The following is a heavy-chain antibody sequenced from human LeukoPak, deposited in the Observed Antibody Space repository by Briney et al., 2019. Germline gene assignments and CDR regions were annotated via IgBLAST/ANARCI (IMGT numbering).Heavy chain of an antibody. CDR1: GVSISSSGYY. Sequence: SETLSLTCSVSGVSISSSGYYWGWIRQPPGREMEWIGSISYSGNTYYNPSLKSRVTISIDTSKSQISLKLSSVTAADTALYYCARDDRPSSSIGRWGQGTLVTVSS. V-gene: IGHV4-39*07. CDR2: ISYSGNT. D-gene: IGHD6-19*01. J-gene: IGHJ5*02. CDR3: ARDDRPSSSIGR.